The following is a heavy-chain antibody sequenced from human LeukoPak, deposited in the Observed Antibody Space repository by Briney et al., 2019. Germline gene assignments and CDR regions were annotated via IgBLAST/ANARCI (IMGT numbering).Heavy chain of an antibody. V-gene: IGHV4-34*01. J-gene: IGHJ4*02. CDR1: GGSFSGYY. Sequence: SETLSLTCAVYGGSFSGYYWSWIRQPPGKGLEWIGEINHSGSTNYNPSLKSRVTISVDTPKNQFSLKLSSVTAADTAVYYCARTLGDFWSGHFDYWGQGTLVTVSS. D-gene: IGHD3-3*01. CDR3: ARTLGDFWSGHFDY. CDR2: INHSGST.